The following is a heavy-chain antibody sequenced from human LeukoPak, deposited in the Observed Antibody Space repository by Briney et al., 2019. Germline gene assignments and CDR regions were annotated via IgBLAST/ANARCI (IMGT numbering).Heavy chain of an antibody. J-gene: IGHJ3*02. Sequence: AASVKVSCKASGCTFTGYYLHWVRQAPGQGLEWMGWIKADSGGTNYAQRFQGRVTMTRDTSISTAYMDLNRLRSDDTAVYHCATSGYPYNAFDIWGQGTMVTVSS. CDR2: IKADSGGT. CDR1: GCTFTGYY. D-gene: IGHD3-22*01. V-gene: IGHV1-2*02. CDR3: ATSGYPYNAFDI.